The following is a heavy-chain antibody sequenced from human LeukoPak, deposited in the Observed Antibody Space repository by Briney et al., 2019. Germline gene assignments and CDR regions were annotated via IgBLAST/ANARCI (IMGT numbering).Heavy chain of an antibody. V-gene: IGHV1-2*02. CDR1: GYTFTDYY. J-gene: IGHJ4*02. D-gene: IGHD6-19*01. CDR2: INPNSGGT. Sequence: GASVKVSCKASGYTFTDYYLHWVRQAPGQGLEWMGWINPNSGGTKYAQKFQGRVTMTTDTSTSTAYMELRSLRSDDTAVYYCARVNIGGWYSLLGYWGQGTLVTVSS. CDR3: ARVNIGGWYSLLGY.